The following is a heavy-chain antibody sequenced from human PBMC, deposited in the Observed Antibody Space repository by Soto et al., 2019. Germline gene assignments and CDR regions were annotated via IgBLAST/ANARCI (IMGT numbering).Heavy chain of an antibody. CDR1: GGTFSSYA. Sequence: ASVKVSYKASGGTFSSYAISWVRQAPGQGLEWMGGIIPIFGTANYAQKFQGRVTITADESTSTAYMELSSLRSEDTAVYYCARATTIFGVFPDYYYYGVEVWGQGTTVTVSS. V-gene: IGHV1-69*13. J-gene: IGHJ6*02. CDR3: ARATTIFGVFPDYYYYGVEV. D-gene: IGHD3-3*01. CDR2: IIPIFGTA.